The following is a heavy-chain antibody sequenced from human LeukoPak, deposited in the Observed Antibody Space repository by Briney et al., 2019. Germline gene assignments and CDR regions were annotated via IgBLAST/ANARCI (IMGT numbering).Heavy chain of an antibody. CDR1: GDSVSSNSAA. CDR2: TYYRSKWYN. J-gene: IGHJ4*02. D-gene: IGHD5-18*01. Sequence: SQTLSLTCAISGDSVSSNSAAWTWIRQSPSRGLEWLGRTYYRSKWYNDYAVSVKSRITINPDTSKNQFSLQLNSVTPEDTAVYFCAREGYNYAQFDYWGQGTLVTVSS. V-gene: IGHV6-1*01. CDR3: AREGYNYAQFDY.